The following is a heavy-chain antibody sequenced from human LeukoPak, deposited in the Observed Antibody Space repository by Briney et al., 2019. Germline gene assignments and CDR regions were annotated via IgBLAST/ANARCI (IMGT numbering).Heavy chain of an antibody. J-gene: IGHJ6*02. CDR3: AKDSSIAAAGTLGMDV. CDR1: GFTFSSYA. Sequence: TGGSLRLSCAASGFTFSSYAMSWVRPAPGKGLEWVSAISGSGGSTYYADSVKGRFTISRDNSKNTLYLQMNSLRAEDTAVYYCAKDSSIAAAGTLGMDVWGQGTTVTVSS. CDR2: ISGSGGST. D-gene: IGHD6-13*01. V-gene: IGHV3-23*01.